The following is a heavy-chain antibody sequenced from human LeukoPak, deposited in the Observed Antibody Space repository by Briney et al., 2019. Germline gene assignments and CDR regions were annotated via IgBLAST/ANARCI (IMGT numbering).Heavy chain of an antibody. J-gene: IGHJ4*02. CDR3: ARIDRAVAGTIDY. CDR1: GASISSYY. Sequence: SETLSLTCTVSGASISSYYWSWIRQPPGKGLEWIGYIYYSGSTKYSPSLKSRVTISVDTSKNQFSLKLSSVTAADTAVYFCARIDRAVAGTIDYWGQGTLVTVSS. D-gene: IGHD6-19*01. CDR2: IYYSGST. V-gene: IGHV4-59*08.